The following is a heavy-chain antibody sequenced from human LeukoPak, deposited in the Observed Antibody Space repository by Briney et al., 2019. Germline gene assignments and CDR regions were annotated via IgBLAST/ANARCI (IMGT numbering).Heavy chain of an antibody. CDR2: FDPEDGET. J-gene: IGHJ3*02. D-gene: IGHD3-22*01. CDR3: ATGLRITMIVVAEGGAFDI. V-gene: IGHV1-24*01. Sequence: ASVNVSCKVSGYTLTELSMHWVRQAPGKGLEWMGGFDPEDGETIYAQKFQGRVTMTEDTSTDTAYMELSSLRAEDTAVYYCATGLRITMIVVAEGGAFDIWGQGTMVTVSS. CDR1: GYTLTELS.